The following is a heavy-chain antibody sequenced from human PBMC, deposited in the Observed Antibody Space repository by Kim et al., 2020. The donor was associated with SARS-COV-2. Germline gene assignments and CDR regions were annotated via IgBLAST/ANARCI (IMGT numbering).Heavy chain of an antibody. V-gene: IGHV3-30*18. CDR1: GFTFSSYG. D-gene: IGHD1-1*01. J-gene: IGHJ4*02. Sequence: GGSLRLSCAASGFTFSSYGMHWVRQAPGKGLEWVAVISYDGSNKYYADSVKGRFTISRDNSKNTLYLQMNSLRAEDTAVYYCAKDVERVLNYWGQGTLVT. CDR2: ISYDGSNK. CDR3: AKDVERVLNY.